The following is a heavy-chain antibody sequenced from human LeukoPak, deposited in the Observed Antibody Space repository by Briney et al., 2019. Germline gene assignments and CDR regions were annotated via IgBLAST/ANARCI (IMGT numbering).Heavy chain of an antibody. CDR1: GYTFTSNY. Sequence: ASVKVSCKASGYTFTSNYMHWVRQAPGQGLEWMGIIHPSGGNTNYAQKLQGRVAMTRDTSTSTVYMELSSLRSEDTAIYYCARDCSSTRCQGPVFDNWGQGTLVTVPS. V-gene: IGHV1-46*01. CDR3: ARDCSSTRCQGPVFDN. D-gene: IGHD2-2*01. CDR2: IHPSGGNT. J-gene: IGHJ4*02.